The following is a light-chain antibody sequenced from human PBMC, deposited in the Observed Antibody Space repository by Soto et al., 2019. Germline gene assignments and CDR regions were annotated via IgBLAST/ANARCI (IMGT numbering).Light chain of an antibody. CDR2: DAS. V-gene: IGKV3-11*01. CDR1: QSVRSF. J-gene: IGKJ2*01. CDR3: QQRGNWPLYT. Sequence: EIVLTQSPATLSLSPGARATLSCRASQSVRSFLAWYQQKPGQAPRLLIYDASNRATGIPDRFSGSGSGTDFTLTISSLEPEEFAGYYCQQRGNWPLYTFGQGTKVEMK.